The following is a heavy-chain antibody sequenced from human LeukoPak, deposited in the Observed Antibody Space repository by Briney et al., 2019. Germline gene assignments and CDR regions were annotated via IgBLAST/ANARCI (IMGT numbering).Heavy chain of an antibody. CDR1: GFTFSIYG. Sequence: EGSLGLSCAASGFTFSIYGMRWVRQAPGRGLEWVANINEDGSEKYHVHSVKGRFTMSSDSAKNSLYLQMNSLRAEDTALYFCTREFRSSRGVGLTTSHYYYMDVWGKGTTVTVSS. CDR3: TREFRSSRGVGLTTSHYYYMDV. J-gene: IGHJ6*03. CDR2: INEDGSEK. D-gene: IGHD3-10*01. V-gene: IGHV3-7*01.